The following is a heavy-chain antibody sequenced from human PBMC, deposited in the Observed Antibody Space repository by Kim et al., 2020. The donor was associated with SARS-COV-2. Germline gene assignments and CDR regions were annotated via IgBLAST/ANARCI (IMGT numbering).Heavy chain of an antibody. CDR3: ARVTSVAGTRYFDL. Sequence: NPALKGTVTISVDPSNNQFSLKLSSVTAADTAVYYCARVTSVAGTRYFDLWGRGTLVTVSS. J-gene: IGHJ2*01. D-gene: IGHD6-19*01. V-gene: IGHV4-59*01.